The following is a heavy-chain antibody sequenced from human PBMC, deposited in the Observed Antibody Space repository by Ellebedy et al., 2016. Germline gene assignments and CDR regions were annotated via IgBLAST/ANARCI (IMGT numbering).Heavy chain of an antibody. V-gene: IGHV3-11*01. J-gene: IGHJ4*02. CDR1: GFTLSDYY. CDR2: ISSSGGTR. D-gene: IGHD3-22*01. CDR3: ARGGDSSGYYVYFDY. Sequence: GESLKISXGASGFTLSDYYMSWIRQAPGKGLEWVSYISSSGGTRHYADSVKGRFTISRDNAKNSLYLQMNGLKAEDTAVYYCARGGDSSGYYVYFDYWGQGSLVTVSS.